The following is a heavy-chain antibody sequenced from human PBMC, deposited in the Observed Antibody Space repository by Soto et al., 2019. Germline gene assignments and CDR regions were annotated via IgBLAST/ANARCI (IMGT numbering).Heavy chain of an antibody. D-gene: IGHD3-3*01. CDR2: IYYSAST. Sequence: SETLSLTCTVSGGSISSSSYYWGWIRQPPGKGLEWIGSIYYSASTYYNPSLKSRVSISVYTSKNQFCLKLSSVTAADTAVYPCSLSYLRSADRRYYYCRMGVWGQGNTGTVSS. CDR3: SLSYLRSADRRYYYCRMGV. V-gene: IGHV4-39*01. CDR1: GGSISSSSYY. J-gene: IGHJ6*02.